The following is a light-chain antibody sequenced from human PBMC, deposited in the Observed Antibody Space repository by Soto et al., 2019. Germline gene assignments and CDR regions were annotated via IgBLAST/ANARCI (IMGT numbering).Light chain of an antibody. CDR3: QQYNSYPCT. V-gene: IGKV1-5*03. CDR2: KAS. Sequence: DIQLTQSPSTLSASVGDRVTITCRASQTITNLLAWFQQKPGKAPEILIYKASSLQSGVPSRFSGSGSGTEFTLTISSLQPDDSATYYCQQYNSYPCTFGQGTKVDIK. J-gene: IGKJ2*02. CDR1: QTITNL.